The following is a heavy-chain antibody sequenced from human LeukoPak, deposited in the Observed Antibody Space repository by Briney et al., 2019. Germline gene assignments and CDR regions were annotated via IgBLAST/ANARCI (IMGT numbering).Heavy chain of an antibody. CDR1: GFTFSSYA. J-gene: IGHJ4*02. CDR3: AKDRDIVVVPAAHPPDY. D-gene: IGHD2-2*01. V-gene: IGHV3-23*01. CDR2: ISGSGGST. Sequence: GGSLRLSCAASGFTFSSYAMSWVRQAPGKGLEWVSAISGSGGSTYYADSVKGRFTISRDNSKNTLYLQMNSLRAEDTAVYYCAKDRDIVVVPAAHPPDYWGQGTLVTVSS.